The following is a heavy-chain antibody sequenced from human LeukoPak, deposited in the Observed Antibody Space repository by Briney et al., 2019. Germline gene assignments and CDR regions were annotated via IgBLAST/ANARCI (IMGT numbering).Heavy chain of an antibody. D-gene: IGHD3-10*02. Sequence: GGSLRLSCAASGFTFSSYSMNWVRQAPGKGLEWVSYISSSSSTIYYADSVKGRFTISRDNAKNSLYLQINSLRAEDTAVYYCAELGITMIGGVWGKGTTVTISS. CDR2: ISSSSSTI. J-gene: IGHJ6*04. CDR3: AELGITMIGGV. V-gene: IGHV3-48*04. CDR1: GFTFSSYS.